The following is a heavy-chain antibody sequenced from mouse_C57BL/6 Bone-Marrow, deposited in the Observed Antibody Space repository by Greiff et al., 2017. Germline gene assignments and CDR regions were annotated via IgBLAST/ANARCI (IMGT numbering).Heavy chain of an antibody. CDR2: IWSGGST. J-gene: IGHJ3*01. Sequence: QVQLQQSGPGLVQPSQSLSITCTVSGFSLTSYGVHWVRQSPGKGLEWLGVIWSGGSTDYNAAFISRLSISKDNSKSQVFFKMNSLQADDTAIYYCASYYDWAWFAYWGQGTLVTVSA. CDR1: GFSLTSYG. V-gene: IGHV2-2*01. CDR3: ASYYDWAWFAY. D-gene: IGHD2-4*01.